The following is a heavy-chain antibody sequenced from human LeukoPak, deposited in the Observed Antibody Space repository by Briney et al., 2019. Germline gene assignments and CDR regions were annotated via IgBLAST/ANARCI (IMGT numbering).Heavy chain of an antibody. J-gene: IGHJ4*02. CDR2: IWYDGSNK. D-gene: IGHD3-22*01. Sequence: GGSLRLSCAASGFTFSSYGMHWVRQAPGKGLEWVAVIWYDGSNKYYADSVKGRFTISRDNSKNTLYLQMNSLRAEDTAVYYCAKPRGAYDSSGYYSFDYWGQGTLVTVSS. CDR3: AKPRGAYDSSGYYSFDY. V-gene: IGHV3-33*06. CDR1: GFTFSSYG.